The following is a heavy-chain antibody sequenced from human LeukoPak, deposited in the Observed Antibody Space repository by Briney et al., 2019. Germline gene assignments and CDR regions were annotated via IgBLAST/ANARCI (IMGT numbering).Heavy chain of an antibody. CDR2: INPNSGGT. Sequence: GASVKVSCKASGYTFTGYYMHWVRQAPGQGLEWMGWINPNSGGTNYAQKFQGRVTMTRDTSISTAYMELSRLRSDDTAVYYCARERLVAGSAFDYWGQGTLVTVSS. D-gene: IGHD2-15*01. CDR1: GYTFTGYY. CDR3: ARERLVAGSAFDY. J-gene: IGHJ4*02. V-gene: IGHV1-2*02.